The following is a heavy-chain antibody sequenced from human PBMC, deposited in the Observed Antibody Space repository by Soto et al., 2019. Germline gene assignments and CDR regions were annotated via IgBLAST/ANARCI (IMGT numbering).Heavy chain of an antibody. CDR1: GYTFSDHI. D-gene: IGHD2-21*02. CDR3: AREGVYNSRPLHY. CDR2: IKPYSGDT. Sequence: GASVKVSCKTSGYTFSDHIIHWVRQAPGQRLEWMGWIKPYSGDTGYAQKFQGRVTLTGATTITTVYMELNSLESDDTAVYFCAREGVYNSRPLHYWGQGTLVTVSS. J-gene: IGHJ4*02. V-gene: IGHV1-2*02.